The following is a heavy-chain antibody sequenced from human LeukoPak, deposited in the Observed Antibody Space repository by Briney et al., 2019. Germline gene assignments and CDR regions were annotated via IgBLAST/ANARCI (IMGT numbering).Heavy chain of an antibody. CDR1: GYSFTRYY. D-gene: IGHD2-2*01. CDR2: INPSSGST. V-gene: IGHV1-46*01. Sequence: ASVKVSCKASGYSFTRYYISWVRQAPGQGLEWMGIINPSSGSTTYAQKFQGRVTMTRDMSTNTAYMELSSLRSEDTAVYYCASGRTDIVVVPATLRNYYFDYWGQGTLVTVSS. J-gene: IGHJ4*02. CDR3: ASGRTDIVVVPATLRNYYFDY.